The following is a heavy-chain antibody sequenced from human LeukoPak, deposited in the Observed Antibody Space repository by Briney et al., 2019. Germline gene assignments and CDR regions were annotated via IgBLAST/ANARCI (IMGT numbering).Heavy chain of an antibody. Sequence: PGGALRLSCAASGFTFSSYEMNWVCQAPGKGLEWVSYISSSGSTIYYADSVKGRFTISRDNAKNSLYLQMNSLRAEDTAVYYCARVTVVGALIDYWGQGTLVTVSS. CDR1: GFTFSSYE. CDR2: ISSSGSTI. J-gene: IGHJ4*02. D-gene: IGHD1-26*01. CDR3: ARVTVVGALIDY. V-gene: IGHV3-48*03.